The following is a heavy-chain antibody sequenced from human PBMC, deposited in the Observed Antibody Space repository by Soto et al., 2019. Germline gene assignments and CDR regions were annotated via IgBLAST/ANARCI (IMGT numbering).Heavy chain of an antibody. D-gene: IGHD2-2*01. Sequence: ASVKVSCKASGGTFSSYAISWVRQAPGQGLEWMGGIIPIFGTANYAQKFQGRVTITADESTSTAYMELSSLRSEDTAVYYCARDPWRYCSSTSCPRPGGGLDYWGQGTLVTVSS. J-gene: IGHJ4*02. CDR3: ARDPWRYCSSTSCPRPGGGLDY. CDR2: IIPIFGTA. CDR1: GGTFSSYA. V-gene: IGHV1-69*13.